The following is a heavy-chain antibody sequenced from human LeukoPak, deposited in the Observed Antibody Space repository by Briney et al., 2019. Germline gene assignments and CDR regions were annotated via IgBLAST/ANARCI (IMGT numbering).Heavy chain of an antibody. CDR1: GFTFSSYA. V-gene: IGHV3-30*04. Sequence: GSLRLSCAASGFTFSSYAMHWVRQAPGKGLEWVAVISYDGSNKYYADSVKGRFTISRDNSKNTLYLQMNSLRAEDTAVYYCAKRKWLVPTEFDYWGQGTLVTVSS. CDR2: ISYDGSNK. CDR3: AKRKWLVPTEFDY. J-gene: IGHJ4*02. D-gene: IGHD6-19*01.